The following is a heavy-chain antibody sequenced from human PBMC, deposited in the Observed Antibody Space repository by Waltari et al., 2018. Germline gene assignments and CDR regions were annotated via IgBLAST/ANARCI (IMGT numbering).Heavy chain of an antibody. J-gene: IGHJ2*01. CDR1: GYTFTSYG. CDR3: ARGGSYYYDSSGYLSYWYFDL. V-gene: IGHV1-18*01. CDR2: LSAYNGNT. D-gene: IGHD3-22*01. Sequence: QVQLVQSGAEVKKPGASVKVSCKASGYTFTSYGISWVRQAPGQGLEWMGWLSAYNGNTNYAQKRQGRFTMTADTSTSTAYMELRSLRSDDTAVYYCARGGSYYYDSSGYLSYWYFDLWGRGTLVTVSS.